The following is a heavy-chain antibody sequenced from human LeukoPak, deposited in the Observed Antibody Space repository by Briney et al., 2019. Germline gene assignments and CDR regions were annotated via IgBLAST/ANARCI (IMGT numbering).Heavy chain of an antibody. D-gene: IGHD5-24*01. Sequence: PSETLSLTCAVYGGSFSVYYWSWIRQPPGKGLEWIGEINHSGSTNYNPSLKSRVTISVDTSKNQFSLKLSSVTAADTAVYYCARDLSNYYFDYWGQGTLVTVSS. CDR2: INHSGST. V-gene: IGHV4-34*01. CDR1: GGSFSVYY. J-gene: IGHJ4*02. CDR3: ARDLSNYYFDY.